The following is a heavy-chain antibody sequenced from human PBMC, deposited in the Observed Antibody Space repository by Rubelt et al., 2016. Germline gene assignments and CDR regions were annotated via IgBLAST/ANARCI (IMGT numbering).Heavy chain of an antibody. CDR2: IKQDGSEK. CDR3: ARVASGIVVVVTPTASYYFDH. D-gene: IGHD2-15*01. J-gene: IGHJ4*02. CDR1: GFTFSSYW. V-gene: IGHV3-7*01. Sequence: GSLRLSCAASGFTFSSYWMSWVRQAPGKGLEWVANIKQDGSEKYYVDSVKGRFTISRDNAKNSLYLQMNSLRAEDTAAYYCARVASGIVVVVTPTASYYFDHWGQGTLVTVSS.